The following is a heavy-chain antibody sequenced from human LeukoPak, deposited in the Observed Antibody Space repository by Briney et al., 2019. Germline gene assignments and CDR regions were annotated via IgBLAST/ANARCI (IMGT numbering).Heavy chain of an antibody. CDR3: ARDRYYYDSSSYRFDY. CDR2: IYTSGST. CDR1: GGSISSYY. D-gene: IGHD3-22*01. J-gene: IGHJ4*02. V-gene: IGHV4-4*07. Sequence: KPSETLSFTCSVSGGSISSYYWSWIRQPAGKGLEWIGRIYTSGSTNYNPSLKSRVTMSVDTSKNQFSLKLSSVTAADTAVYYCARDRYYYDSSSYRFDYWGRGTLVTVSS.